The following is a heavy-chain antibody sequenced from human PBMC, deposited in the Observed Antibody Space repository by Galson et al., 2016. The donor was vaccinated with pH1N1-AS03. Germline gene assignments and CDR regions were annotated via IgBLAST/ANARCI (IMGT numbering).Heavy chain of an antibody. CDR1: GFSFSTYV. Sequence: SLRLSCAASGFSFSTYVMHWVRQAPGKGLEWVAVISYDGSNKYHADSVQGRFTISRDNSKNTLYLQMHSLRPEDTAVYYCAKVREGGYYFNHYYALDVWGQGTTATGSS. J-gene: IGHJ6*02. CDR2: ISYDGSNK. V-gene: IGHV3-30*18. D-gene: IGHD3-22*01. CDR3: AKVREGGYYFNHYYALDV.